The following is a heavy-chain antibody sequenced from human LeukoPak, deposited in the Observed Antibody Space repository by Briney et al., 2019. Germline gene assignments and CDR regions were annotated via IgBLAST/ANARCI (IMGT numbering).Heavy chain of an antibody. CDR3: ARVYYSSSYDYWYFDL. CDR1: AGSISRYY. CDR2: KDYSGST. V-gene: IGHV4-59*01. D-gene: IGHD6-13*01. J-gene: IGHJ2*01. Sequence: SQTLSLTCTVSAGSISRYYRSWIRQPPRKGLEWIGYKDYSGSTNYNRSLKSRVPISVDRPKNQFTRSLSSVTAADTAVYYCARVYYSSSYDYWYFDLWGRGTLVTVSS.